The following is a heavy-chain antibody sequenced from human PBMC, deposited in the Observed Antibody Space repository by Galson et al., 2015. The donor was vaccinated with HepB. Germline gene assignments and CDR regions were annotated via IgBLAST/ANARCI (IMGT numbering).Heavy chain of an antibody. CDR1: GDSVSNNNVG. D-gene: IGHD3-10*01. Sequence: CAISGDSVSNNNVGWNRIRQSPSRGLEWLGRTYYRSKFSNDYAESVKSRITINPDTSKNQISLQLNSVTPEDTAVYYCARVRQLGQGFHYWGQGTLVTVSS. CDR3: ARVRQLGQGFHY. V-gene: IGHV6-1*01. J-gene: IGHJ4*02. CDR2: TYYRSKFSN.